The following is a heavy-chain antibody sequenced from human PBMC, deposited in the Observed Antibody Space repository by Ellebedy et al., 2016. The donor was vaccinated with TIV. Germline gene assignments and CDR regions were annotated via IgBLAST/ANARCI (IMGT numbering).Heavy chain of an antibody. V-gene: IGHV4-34*01. CDR1: GGSFSGYY. J-gene: IGHJ6*02. CDR2: INHSGST. Sequence: SETLSLXXAVYGGSFSGYYWSWIRQPPGKGLEWIGEINHSGSTNYNPSLKSRVTISVDTSKNQFSLKLSSVTAADTAVYYCARYRRYYGMDVWGQGTTVTVSS. CDR3: ARYRRYYGMDV. D-gene: IGHD1-26*01.